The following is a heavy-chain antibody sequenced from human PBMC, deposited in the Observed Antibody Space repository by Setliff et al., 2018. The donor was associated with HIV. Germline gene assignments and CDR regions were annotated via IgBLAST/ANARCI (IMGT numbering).Heavy chain of an antibody. CDR2: ISAYNGNT. Sequence: ASVKVSCKASGYTFSTYGISWVRQAPGQGLEWMGWISAYNGNTNYAQKLQGRVTVTTDTSTSTAYMELRSLRSDDTAVYYCARDRGVYCISSSCYSPVDAFDIWGQGTMVTVSS. CDR3: ARDRGVYCISSSCYSPVDAFDI. CDR1: GYTFSTYG. D-gene: IGHD2-2*01. J-gene: IGHJ3*02. V-gene: IGHV1-18*01.